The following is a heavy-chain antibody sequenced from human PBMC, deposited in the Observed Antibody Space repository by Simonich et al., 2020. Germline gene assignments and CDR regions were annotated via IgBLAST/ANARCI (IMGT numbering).Heavy chain of an antibody. CDR3: ARWTATGYYFDY. V-gene: IGHV3-53*01. D-gene: IGHD1-1*01. CDR1: GFPVSSNY. J-gene: IGHJ4*02. CDR2: IYSGGST. Sequence: EVQLVGSGGGLIQLGGALRLSCAAYGFPVSSNYISWVRQAPGKGLEWVECIYSGGSTYYADSVKGRFTISRDNSKNTLYLQINSLRAEDTAVYYCARWTATGYYFDYWGQGTLVTVSS.